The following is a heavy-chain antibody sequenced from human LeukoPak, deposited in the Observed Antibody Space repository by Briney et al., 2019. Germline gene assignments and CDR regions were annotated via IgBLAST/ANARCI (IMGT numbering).Heavy chain of an antibody. CDR1: GGSISSSSYY. CDR3: ARHGGLQSPFDY. CDR2: IYYSGST. J-gene: IGHJ4*02. D-gene: IGHD5-24*01. V-gene: IGHV4-39*01. Sequence: SETLSLTCTVSGGSISSSSYYWGWIRQPPGKGLEWIGSIYYSGSTYYNPSLKSRVTISVDTSKNQFSLKLSSVTAADTAVYYCARHGGLQSPFDYWGQGTLVTVSS.